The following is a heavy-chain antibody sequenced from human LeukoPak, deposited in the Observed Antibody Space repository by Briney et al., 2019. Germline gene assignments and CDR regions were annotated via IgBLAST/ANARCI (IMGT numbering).Heavy chain of an antibody. CDR2: ISISSTYI. CDR1: GFTFSNYN. D-gene: IGHD6-13*01. Sequence: GGSLRHSRAASGFTFSNYNMNWVRQAPGKGLEWVSVISISSTYIYYADSVKGRFTISRDNAKNSLYLQMNSLRAEDTAVYYCARVSTAVSLAIDYWGRGTPVTVST. V-gene: IGHV3-21*06. J-gene: IGHJ4*02. CDR3: ARVSTAVSLAIDY.